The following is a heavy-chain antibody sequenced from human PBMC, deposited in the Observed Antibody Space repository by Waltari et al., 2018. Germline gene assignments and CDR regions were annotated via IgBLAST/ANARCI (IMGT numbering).Heavy chain of an antibody. Sequence: QVQLVESGGGVVQPGRSLRLSCAASGFTFSSYGMHWVRQAPGKGLEWVAVISYDGSNKYYADSVKGRFTISRDNSKNTLYLQMNSLRAEDTAVYYCARPHSSGLSWFDPWGQGTLVTVSS. CDR2: ISYDGSNK. J-gene: IGHJ5*02. CDR1: GFTFSSYG. CDR3: ARPHSSGLSWFDP. D-gene: IGHD6-19*01. V-gene: IGHV3-30*03.